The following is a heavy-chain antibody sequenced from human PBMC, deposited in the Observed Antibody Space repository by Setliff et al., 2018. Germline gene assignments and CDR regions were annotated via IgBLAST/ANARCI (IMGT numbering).Heavy chain of an antibody. V-gene: IGHV3-15*01. J-gene: IGHJ6*02. D-gene: IGHD6-19*01. CDR3: TTSPISSGWHSNFEYNMDV. CDR1: GFTFSNAW. CDR2: IKRITDRGTT. Sequence: GGSLRLSCTGSGFTFSNAWMSWVRQAPGKGLEWVGRIKRITDRGTTDHAAPVKGRFTVSRDDSISTLHLQINSLKTEDTAVYYCTTSPISSGWHSNFEYNMDVWGQGTTVTVSS.